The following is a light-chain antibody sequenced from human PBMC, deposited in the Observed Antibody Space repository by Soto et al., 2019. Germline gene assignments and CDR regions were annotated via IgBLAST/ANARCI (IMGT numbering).Light chain of an antibody. CDR1: QSVSSD. CDR3: QQYNNSPPT. CDR2: YAS. J-gene: IGKJ1*01. V-gene: IGKV3-15*01. Sequence: EIVMTQSPATLSVSPGERATLSCRASQSVSSDFGLYHQKPGQAPKLLIYYASSRATGIPSRFSGCGSGTDFTLTISSLQPEDFAVYYCQQYNNSPPTFGQGTKVEIK.